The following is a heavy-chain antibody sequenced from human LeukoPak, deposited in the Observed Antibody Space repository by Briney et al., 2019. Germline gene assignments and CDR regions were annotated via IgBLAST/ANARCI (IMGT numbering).Heavy chain of an antibody. CDR3: ARGLTEYYYDSSGSTPPGY. J-gene: IGHJ4*02. V-gene: IGHV1-18*01. Sequence: ASVKVSCKASGYTFTSYGISWVRQAPGQGLEWMGWTSAYNGNTNYAQKLQGRVTMTTDTSTSTAYMELRSLRSDDTAVYYCARGLTEYYYDSSGSTPPGYWGQGTLVTVSS. CDR2: TSAYNGNT. D-gene: IGHD3-22*01. CDR1: GYTFTSYG.